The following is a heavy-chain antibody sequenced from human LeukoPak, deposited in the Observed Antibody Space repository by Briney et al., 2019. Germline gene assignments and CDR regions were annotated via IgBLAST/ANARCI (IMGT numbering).Heavy chain of an antibody. V-gene: IGHV1-18*04. J-gene: IGHJ4*02. D-gene: IGHD6-6*01. CDR3: ARALSSIANYYFDY. CDR1: GYTFTGYY. Sequence: ASVKVSCKASGYTFTGYYMHWVRQAPGQGLEWMGWISAYNGNTNYAQKLQGRVTMTTDTSTSTAYMELRSLRSDDTAVYYCARALSSIANYYFDYWGQGTLVTVSS. CDR2: ISAYNGNT.